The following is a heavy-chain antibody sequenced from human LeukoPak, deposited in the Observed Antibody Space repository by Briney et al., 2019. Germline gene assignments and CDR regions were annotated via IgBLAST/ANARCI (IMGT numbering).Heavy chain of an antibody. CDR1: GFTFSSYG. CDR2: ILYDGR. D-gene: IGHD4-23*01. V-gene: IGHV3-30*18. J-gene: IGHJ4*02. Sequence: GRSLRLSCAASGFTFSSYGIHWVRQAPGKGLEWVAFILYDGRYYADSVKGRFTISRDNSKNTLYLQMDSLRAEDTAVYYCAKDISGGNSETYIDYWGQGTLVAVSS. CDR3: AKDISGGNSETYIDY.